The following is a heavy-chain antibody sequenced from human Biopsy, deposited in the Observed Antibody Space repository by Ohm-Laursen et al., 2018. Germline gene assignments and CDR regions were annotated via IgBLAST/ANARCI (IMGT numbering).Heavy chain of an antibody. CDR3: ARDRSGLTLTTLDF. V-gene: IGHV3-9*01. Sequence: SLRLSCAASGFIFDNYGMHWVRQAPGKGLAWVSGINWNSGDIVYADSVKGRFTISRDNAKNSLSLQMNSLRAEDTALYYCARDRSGLTLTTLDFWGHGTLVTVSS. D-gene: IGHD6-25*01. CDR2: INWNSGDI. CDR1: GFIFDNYG. J-gene: IGHJ4*01.